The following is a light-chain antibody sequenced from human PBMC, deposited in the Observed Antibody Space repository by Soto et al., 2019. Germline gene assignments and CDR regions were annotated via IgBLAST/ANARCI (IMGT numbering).Light chain of an antibody. Sequence: SYELTQPPSVSVSPGRTASITCSGDKLGDKYACWYQQKPGQSPVLVIYQDSKRPSGIPERFSGSNSGNTATLTISGTQAMDEADYYCQARDSSTPYVFGTGTKLTVL. CDR2: QDS. J-gene: IGLJ1*01. V-gene: IGLV3-1*01. CDR1: KLGDKY. CDR3: QARDSSTPYV.